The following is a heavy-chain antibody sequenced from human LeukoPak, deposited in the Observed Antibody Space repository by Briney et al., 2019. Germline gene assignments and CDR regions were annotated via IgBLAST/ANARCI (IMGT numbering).Heavy chain of an antibody. CDR2: ISYDGSNK. V-gene: IGHV3-30-3*01. Sequence: GGSLRLSCAASGFTFSSYAMHWVRQAPGKVLEWVEVISYDGSNKYYADSVKGRFTISRDNSKNTLYLQMNSLRAEDTAVYYCARAFEGDAFDIWGQGTMVTVSS. J-gene: IGHJ3*02. CDR3: ARAFEGDAFDI. CDR1: GFTFSSYA.